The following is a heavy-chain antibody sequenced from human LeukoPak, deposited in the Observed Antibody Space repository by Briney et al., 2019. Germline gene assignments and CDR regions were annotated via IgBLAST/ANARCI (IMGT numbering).Heavy chain of an antibody. V-gene: IGHV7-4-1*02. D-gene: IGHD3-22*01. CDR2: INTNTGNP. J-gene: IGHJ6*02. Sequence: ASVKVSCKASGYTFTSYAMNWVRQAPGQGLEWMGWINTNTGNPTYAQGFTGRFVFSLDTSVSTAYLQISSLKAEDTAVYYCARFTDYYDRSGYTSYYYYGMDVWGQGTTVTVSS. CDR1: GYTFTSYA. CDR3: ARFTDYYDRSGYTSYYYYGMDV.